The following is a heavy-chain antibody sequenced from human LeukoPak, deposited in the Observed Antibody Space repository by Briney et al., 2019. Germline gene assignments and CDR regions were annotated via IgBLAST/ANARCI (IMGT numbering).Heavy chain of an antibody. D-gene: IGHD3-3*01. V-gene: IGHV4-39*07. CDR2: IYHSGST. J-gene: IGHJ4*02. CDR1: GGSISSSSYY. CDR3: ARVPSGYYVDY. Sequence: PSETLSLTCTVSGGSISSSSYYWGWVRQPPGKGLEWIGSIYHSGSTYYNPSLKSRVTISVDTSKNQFSLKLSSVTAADTAVYYCARVPSGYYVDYWGQGTLVTVSS.